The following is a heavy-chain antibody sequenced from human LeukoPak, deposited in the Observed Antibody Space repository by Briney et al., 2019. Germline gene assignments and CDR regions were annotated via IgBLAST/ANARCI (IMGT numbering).Heavy chain of an antibody. CDR2: INHMGST. J-gene: IGHJ4*02. CDR3: ARDPRGGIYHYFDE. CDR1: GGSISSSSYY. Sequence: PSETLPLTCTVSGGSISSSSYYWGWIRQPPGMGLEWIGEINHMGSTNYRPSLKSRVTISVDTSKNQFSLKMSSVTAADTAVYYCARDPRGGIYHYFDEWGQEALVTVSS. D-gene: IGHD1-1*01. V-gene: IGHV4-39*07.